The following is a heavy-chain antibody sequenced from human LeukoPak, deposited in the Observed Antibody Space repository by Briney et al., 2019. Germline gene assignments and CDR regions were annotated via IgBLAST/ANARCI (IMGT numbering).Heavy chain of an antibody. J-gene: IGHJ4*02. V-gene: IGHV4-61*02. D-gene: IGHD1-14*01. CDR1: GGSISSGNYY. Sequence: SETLSLTCTVSGGSISSGNYYWTWIRQPAGKELEWIGRIYASGITIYNPSLKSRVTISADASKNQFSLNLSSVTAADTAVYFCATENYKYNDGNHFDYWGRGALVTVSS. CDR3: ATENYKYNDGNHFDY. CDR2: IYASGIT.